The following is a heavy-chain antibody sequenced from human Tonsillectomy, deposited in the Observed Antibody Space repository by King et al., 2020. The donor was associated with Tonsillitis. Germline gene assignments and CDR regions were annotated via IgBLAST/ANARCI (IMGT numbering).Heavy chain of an antibody. Sequence: VQLVESGGGLVQPGRSLRLSCAASGFTFDDYAMHWVRHAPGKGLEWVSGISWNSGSIGYADSVKGRFTISRDNAKSSLYLQMNSLRAEDTALYYCAKDKGPIVVVVAAKYYYFGMDVWGQGTTVTVSS. D-gene: IGHD2-15*01. V-gene: IGHV3-9*01. CDR2: ISWNSGSI. CDR1: GFTFDDYA. J-gene: IGHJ6*02. CDR3: AKDKGPIVVVVAAKYYYFGMDV.